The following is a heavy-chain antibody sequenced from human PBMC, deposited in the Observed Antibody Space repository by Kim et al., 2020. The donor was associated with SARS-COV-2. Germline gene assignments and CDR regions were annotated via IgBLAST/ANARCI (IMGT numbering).Heavy chain of an antibody. J-gene: IGHJ4*02. CDR2: INHSGST. CDR1: GGSFSGYY. V-gene: IGHV4-34*01. Sequence: SETLSLTCAVYGGSFSGYYWSWIRQPPGKGLEWIGEINHSGSTNYNPSLKSRVTISVDTPKNQFSLKLSSVTAADTAVYYCARGDIVATIPLLWGQGTLVTVSS. CDR3: ARGDIVATIPLL. D-gene: IGHD5-12*01.